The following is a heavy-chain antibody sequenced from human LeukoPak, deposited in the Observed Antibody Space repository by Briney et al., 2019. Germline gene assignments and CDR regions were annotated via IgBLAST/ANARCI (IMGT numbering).Heavy chain of an antibody. D-gene: IGHD6-13*01. CDR3: ARGWVAAAADY. CDR2: IYYSGST. CDR1: GGSISSYY. Sequence: PSETLSLTCTVSGGSISSYYWSWIRQPPGKGLEWIGYIYYSGSTNYNPSLKSRVTISVDTSKNQFSLKLSSVTAADTAVYYCARGWVAAAADYWGQGTLVTVSS. J-gene: IGHJ4*02. V-gene: IGHV4-59*01.